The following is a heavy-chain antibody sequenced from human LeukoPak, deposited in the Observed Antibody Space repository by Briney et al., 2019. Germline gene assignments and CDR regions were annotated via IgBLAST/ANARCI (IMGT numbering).Heavy chain of an antibody. J-gene: IGHJ4*02. Sequence: GGSLRLSCAASGFTFSSYSMNWVRQAPGKGLEWVSYISSSGSTIYYADSVKGRFTISRDNAKNSLYLQMNSLRAEDTAVYYCARDADFWSGYPDYWGQGTLVTVSS. CDR2: ISSSGSTI. D-gene: IGHD3-3*01. V-gene: IGHV3-48*04. CDR3: ARDADFWSGYPDY. CDR1: GFTFSSYS.